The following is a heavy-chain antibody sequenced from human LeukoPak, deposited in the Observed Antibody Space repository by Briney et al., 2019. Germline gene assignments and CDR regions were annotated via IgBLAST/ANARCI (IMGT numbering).Heavy chain of an antibody. Sequence: GGSLRLSCAASGFTFSSYWMSWVRQAPGKGLEWVANIKQDGSEKYYVDSVKGRFTVSRDNAKNSLYLQMNSLRAEDTAVYYCAGGRVDFWVPYWGQGTLVTVSS. V-gene: IGHV3-7*01. J-gene: IGHJ4*02. CDR2: IKQDGSEK. CDR3: AGGRVDFWVPY. D-gene: IGHD3-3*01. CDR1: GFTFSSYW.